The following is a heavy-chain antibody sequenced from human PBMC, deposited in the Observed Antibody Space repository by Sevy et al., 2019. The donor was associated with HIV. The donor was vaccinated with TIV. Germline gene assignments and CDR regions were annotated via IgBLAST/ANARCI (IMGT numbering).Heavy chain of an antibody. J-gene: IGHJ4*02. CDR2: IKSNSDGGTT. CDR1: XXXLETFW. Sequence: GGSLRLSCAASXXXLETFWIHWVRQAPGKGLEWVGRIKSNSDGGTTDYAAPLEGRFTLSRDDPEDKIYLQINNLKTEDTAVYYXVTAPXXGXXXXGTLVTVSS. CDR3: VTAPXXGX. V-gene: IGHV3-15*01.